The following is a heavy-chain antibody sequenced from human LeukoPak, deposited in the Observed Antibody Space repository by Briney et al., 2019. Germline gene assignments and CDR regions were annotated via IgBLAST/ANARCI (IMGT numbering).Heavy chain of an antibody. CDR2: INQAGSDK. CDR3: VSWSGYGAY. CDR1: GFTVSGSW. V-gene: IGHV3-7*01. Sequence: PGGSLRLSCAASGFTVSGSWMSWIRQAPGKGLEWVAHINQAGSDKYYVDSVKGRFTISRDNAENSLFLQMNSLRAEGTAVYYCVSWSGYGAYWGQGTLVTVSS. J-gene: IGHJ4*02. D-gene: IGHD2-15*01.